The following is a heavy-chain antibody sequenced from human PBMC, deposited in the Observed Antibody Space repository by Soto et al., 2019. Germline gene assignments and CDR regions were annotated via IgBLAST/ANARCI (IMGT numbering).Heavy chain of an antibody. Sequence: QVQLQQWGAGLLKPSETLSLTCAVYGGSFSGFYWSWIRQPPGKGLEWIGEINHSGSTNYNPSLKTGVNISVDPSKNQFSLNLSSVTDADTAVYYCARGRHLAAAGTFQYWGQGTLVTVSS. J-gene: IGHJ4*02. CDR1: GGSFSGFY. D-gene: IGHD6-13*01. CDR3: ARGRHLAAAGTFQY. CDR2: INHSGST. V-gene: IGHV4-34*01.